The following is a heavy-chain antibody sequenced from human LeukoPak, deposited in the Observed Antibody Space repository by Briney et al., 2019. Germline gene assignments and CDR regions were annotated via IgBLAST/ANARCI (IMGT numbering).Heavy chain of an antibody. CDR2: IYTSGST. D-gene: IGHD6-13*01. V-gene: IGHV4-61*02. Sequence: PSQTLSLTCTVSGGSISSGSYYWSWIRQPAGKGLEWIGRIYTSGSTNYNPSLKSRVTISVDTSKNQFSLKLSSVTAADTAVYYCARLGFSSWYMGGVDYWGQGTLVTVSS. CDR3: ARLGFSSWYMGGVDY. J-gene: IGHJ4*02. CDR1: GGSISSGSYY.